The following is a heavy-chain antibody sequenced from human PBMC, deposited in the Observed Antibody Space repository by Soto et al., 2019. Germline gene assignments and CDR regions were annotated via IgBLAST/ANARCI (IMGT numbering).Heavy chain of an antibody. CDR3: ATELGENPASPFDA. J-gene: IGHJ4*02. CDR2: IIPLFGTA. D-gene: IGHD3-10*01. V-gene: IGHV1-69*01. Sequence: QVQLVQSGADVKKPGSSVKVSCQASGVTFSSETLGWVRQAPGQGLEWVGGIIPLFGTASYAQKFQGRVTITADGSTSTVYMELSSLRSDDTAVYFCATELGENPASPFDAWGQGTLVTVSS. CDR1: GVTFSSET.